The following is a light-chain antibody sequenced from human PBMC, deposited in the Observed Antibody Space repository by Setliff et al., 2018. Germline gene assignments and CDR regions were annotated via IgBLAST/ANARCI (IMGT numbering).Light chain of an antibody. Sequence: EIVLTQSPDTLSLSPGERATLSCRASQSVSNNYLAWYQKKLGQAPRLLLYGASSRATGIPDRFSGGGSGTDFTLTISRLEPEDFAVYFCQQYGTSPTFGQGTRL. V-gene: IGKV3-20*01. CDR2: GAS. CDR1: QSVSNNY. J-gene: IGKJ5*01. CDR3: QQYGTSPT.